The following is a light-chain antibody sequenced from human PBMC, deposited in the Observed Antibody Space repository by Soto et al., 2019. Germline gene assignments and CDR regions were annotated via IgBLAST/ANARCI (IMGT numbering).Light chain of an antibody. CDR1: QSVTSSY. CDR2: GAS. CDR3: QQYGSSPST. Sequence: EIVLTQSPGTLSLSPGERATLSCRASQSVTSSYLAWYQQKPGQAPRLLIYGASSRVTGIPDRFSGCGSGTDFTLTISRLEPEDCAVYYCQQYGSSPSTFGRGTKVEIK. V-gene: IGKV3-20*01. J-gene: IGKJ1*01.